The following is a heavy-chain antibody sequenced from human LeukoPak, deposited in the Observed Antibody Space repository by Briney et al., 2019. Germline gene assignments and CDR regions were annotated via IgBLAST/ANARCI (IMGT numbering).Heavy chain of an antibody. CDR3: ARDWGQLPDY. V-gene: IGHV3-33*01. D-gene: IGHD2-2*01. Sequence: RGSLRLSCAASGFTFSSYGMHWVRQAPGKGLEWVAVIWYDGSNKYYADSVMGRFTISRDNSKNTLYLQMNSLRAEDRAVYYCARDWGQLPDYWGQGTLVTVSS. CDR1: GFTFSSYG. CDR2: IWYDGSNK. J-gene: IGHJ4*02.